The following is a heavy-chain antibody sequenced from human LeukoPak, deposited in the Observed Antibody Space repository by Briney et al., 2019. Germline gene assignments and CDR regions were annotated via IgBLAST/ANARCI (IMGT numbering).Heavy chain of an antibody. D-gene: IGHD3-9*01. Sequence: PGRSLRLSCAAFGFTFTRYAMYWVRQAPGKGLEWVALISYDGSNKYYADSVKGRFTISRDNSKNTVYLQMNSPRAEDTAVYYCARVGGDILSGHRTGYYYAMDVWGQGTTVTVSS. J-gene: IGHJ6*02. CDR3: ARVGGDILSGHRTGYYYAMDV. CDR2: ISYDGSNK. V-gene: IGHV3-30*04. CDR1: GFTFTRYA.